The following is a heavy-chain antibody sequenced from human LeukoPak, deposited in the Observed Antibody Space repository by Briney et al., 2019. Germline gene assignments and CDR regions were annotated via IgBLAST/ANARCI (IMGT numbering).Heavy chain of an antibody. CDR2: INWNSGST. D-gene: IGHD2-2*01. Sequence: GRSLRLSCAASGFTFDDYAMHWVRQAPGKGLEWVSGINWNSGSTGYADSVKGRFTISRDNAKNSLYLQMNSLRAEDTALYYCAKVNGYCSSTSCQGAFDIWGQGTMVTVSS. J-gene: IGHJ3*02. V-gene: IGHV3-9*01. CDR1: GFTFDDYA. CDR3: AKVNGYCSSTSCQGAFDI.